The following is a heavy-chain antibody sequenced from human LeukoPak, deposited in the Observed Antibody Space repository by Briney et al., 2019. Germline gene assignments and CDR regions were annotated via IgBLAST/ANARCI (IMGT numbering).Heavy chain of an antibody. V-gene: IGHV4-39*01. CDR2: IYYSGST. CDR1: GGSISSSSYY. Sequence: SETLSLTCTVSGGSISSSSYYWGWIRQPPGKGLEWIGSIYYSGSTYYNPSLKSRVTISVDTSKNQFSPKLTSVTAADTAVYYCASEYNYGYPRIDYWGQGTLVAVSS. D-gene: IGHD5-18*01. CDR3: ASEYNYGYPRIDY. J-gene: IGHJ4*02.